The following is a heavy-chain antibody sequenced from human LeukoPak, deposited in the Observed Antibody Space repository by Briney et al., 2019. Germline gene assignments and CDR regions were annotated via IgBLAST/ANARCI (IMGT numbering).Heavy chain of an antibody. J-gene: IGHJ4*02. CDR3: AREGGFYRPLNY. V-gene: IGHV4-4*02. Sequence: SETLSLTCGVSGGSVSSTNWWTWIRQPPGKGLEWIGEVHLDGRTNFNPSLKSRLTMSVDLSENHVSLKLTSVTAADTAVYYCAREGGFYRPLNYSGQGTLVTVSS. D-gene: IGHD6-25*01. CDR1: GGSVSSTNW. CDR2: VHLDGRT.